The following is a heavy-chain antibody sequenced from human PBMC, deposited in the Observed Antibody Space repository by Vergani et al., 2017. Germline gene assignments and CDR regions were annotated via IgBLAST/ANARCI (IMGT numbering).Heavy chain of an antibody. J-gene: IGHJ4*02. CDR2: ISWNSGSI. D-gene: IGHD6-19*01. CDR3: AKDLGAVAGHFDY. CDR1: GFTFSSYG. Sequence: VQLVESGGGVVQPGRSLRLSCAASGFTFSSYGMHWVRQAPGKGLEWVSGISWNSGSIGYADSVKGRFTISRDNAKNSLYLQMNSLRAEDTALYYCAKDLGAVAGHFDYWGQGTLVTVSS. V-gene: IGHV3-9*01.